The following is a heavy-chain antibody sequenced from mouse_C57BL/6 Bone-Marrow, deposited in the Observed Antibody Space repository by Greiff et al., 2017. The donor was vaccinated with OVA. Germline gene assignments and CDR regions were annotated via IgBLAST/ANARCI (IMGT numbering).Heavy chain of an antibody. CDR3: ARNPLYDYFYYYAMDG. J-gene: IGHJ4*01. D-gene: IGHD2-4*01. CDR1: GYTFTSYD. Sequence: VQLQQSGPELVKPGASVKLSCKASGYTFTSYDINWVKQRPGQGLEWIGWIYPRDGSTKYNEKFKGKATLTVDTSSSTAYLELHSLTSEDSAVYFCARNPLYDYFYYYAMDGWGQATSVTVAS. CDR2: IYPRDGST. V-gene: IGHV1-85*01.